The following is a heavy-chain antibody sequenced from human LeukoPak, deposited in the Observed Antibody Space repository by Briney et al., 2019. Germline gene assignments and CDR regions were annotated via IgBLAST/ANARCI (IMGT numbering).Heavy chain of an antibody. CDR1: VFTVSSNY. CDR2: IYSGGST. Sequence: GGTLRLCCAASVFTVSSNYMSWVRQAPGKGLEWVSIIYSGGSTFYADSVKGRFTISRDNSKNTLYLQMNSLRAEDTAVYYCARDSYGHFDYWGQGTLVTVSS. J-gene: IGHJ4*02. V-gene: IGHV3-53*01. CDR3: ARDSYGHFDY. D-gene: IGHD3-10*01.